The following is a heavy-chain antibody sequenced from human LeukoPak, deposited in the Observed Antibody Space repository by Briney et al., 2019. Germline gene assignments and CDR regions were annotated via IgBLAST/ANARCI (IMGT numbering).Heavy chain of an antibody. CDR2: INHSGST. Sequence: PSQTLSLTCAVYGGSFSGYYWSWIRQPPGKGLEWIGEINHSGSTNYNPSLKSRVTISVDTSKNQFSLKLSSVTAADTAVYYCASTYYYDSSGRYGDYWGQGTLVTVSS. CDR3: ASTYYYDSSGRYGDY. J-gene: IGHJ4*02. CDR1: GGSFSGYY. D-gene: IGHD3-22*01. V-gene: IGHV4-34*01.